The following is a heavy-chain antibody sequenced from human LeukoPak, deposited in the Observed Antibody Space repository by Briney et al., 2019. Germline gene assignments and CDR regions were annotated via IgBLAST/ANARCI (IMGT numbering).Heavy chain of an antibody. CDR3: ARDPEYCSGGTCYPYYFDY. CDR2: ISSSNSYI. V-gene: IGHV3-21*01. J-gene: IGHJ4*02. CDR1: AFTSSSYS. Sequence: GGSLRLSCAASAFTSSSYSMNWVRQAPGKGLEWVSSISSSNSYIYYADSVKGRFTISRDNAKNSLYLQMNSLRAEDTAVYYCARDPEYCSGGTCYPYYFDYWGQGTLVTVSS. D-gene: IGHD2-15*01.